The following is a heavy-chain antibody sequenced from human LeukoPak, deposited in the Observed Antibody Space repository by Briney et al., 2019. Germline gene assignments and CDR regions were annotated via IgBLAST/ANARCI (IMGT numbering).Heavy chain of an antibody. J-gene: IGHJ4*02. CDR1: GSTFSSYG. D-gene: IGHD6-6*01. CDR2: ICYDGSNK. Sequence: GGSLRLSCAASGSTFSSYGMHWVRQAPGKGLEWVAVICYDGSNKYYADSVKGRFTLSRDNSKNALYLQMNSLRAEDTAVHYCAKVLFEYSSSYYLSDYWGQGTLVTVSS. CDR3: AKVLFEYSSSYYLSDY. V-gene: IGHV3-33*06.